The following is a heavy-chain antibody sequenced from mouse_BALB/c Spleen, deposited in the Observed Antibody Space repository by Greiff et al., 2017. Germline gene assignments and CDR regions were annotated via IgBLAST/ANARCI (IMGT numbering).Heavy chain of an antibody. J-gene: IGHJ2*01. CDR2: ISDGGSYT. CDR1: GFTFSDYY. V-gene: IGHV5-4*02. D-gene: IGHD1-1*01. Sequence: DVQLVESGGGLVKPGGSLKLSCAASGFTFSDYYMYWVRQTPEKRLEWVATISDGGSYTYYPDSVKGRFTISRDNAKNNLYLQMSSLKSEDTAMYYCARGLLRSPDYWGQGTTLTVSS. CDR3: ARGLLRSPDY.